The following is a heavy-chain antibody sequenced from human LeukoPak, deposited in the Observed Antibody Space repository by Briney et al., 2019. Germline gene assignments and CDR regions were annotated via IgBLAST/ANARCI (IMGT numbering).Heavy chain of an antibody. V-gene: IGHV4-4*07. CDR1: GGSISSYY. D-gene: IGHD3-16*02. CDR2: IYTSGST. J-gene: IGHJ4*02. Sequence: SSETLSLTCTVSGGSISSYYWSWIRQPAGKGLEWIGRIYTSGSTNYSPSLKSRVTMSVDTSKNQFSLKLSSVTAADTAVYYCAREENDYVWGSYRVFDYWGQGTLVTVSS. CDR3: AREENDYVWGSYRVFDY.